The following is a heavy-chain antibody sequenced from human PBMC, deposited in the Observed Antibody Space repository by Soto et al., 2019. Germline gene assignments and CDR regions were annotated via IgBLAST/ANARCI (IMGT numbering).Heavy chain of an antibody. D-gene: IGHD3-16*02. V-gene: IGHV1-69*06. Sequence: SVKVSCKASGGTFSSYAISWVRQAPGQGLEWMGGIIPIFGTANYAQKFQGRVTITADKSTSTAYMELSSLRSEDTAVYYCARFSVSAYYYYGIDVWGQGTTVTVSS. CDR2: IIPIFGTA. CDR3: ARFSVSAYYYYGIDV. J-gene: IGHJ6*02. CDR1: GGTFSSYA.